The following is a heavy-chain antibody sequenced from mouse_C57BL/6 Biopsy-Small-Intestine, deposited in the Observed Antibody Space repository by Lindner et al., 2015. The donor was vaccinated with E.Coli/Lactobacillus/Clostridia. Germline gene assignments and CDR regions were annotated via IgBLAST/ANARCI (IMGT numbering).Heavy chain of an antibody. CDR1: GGTFNFYA. V-gene: IGHV1-4*01. D-gene: IGHD4-1*02. Sequence: SVKVSCKTSGGTFNFYAFSWVRQAPGQGLEWMGGIMPILGSAIYAQLFRDRVTITADESTRTAYMELSSLTSEDTAVYYCVKDENNWHFFSLWGQGTQVTVSS. CDR3: VKDENNWHFFSL. J-gene: IGHJ4*01. CDR2: IMPILGSA.